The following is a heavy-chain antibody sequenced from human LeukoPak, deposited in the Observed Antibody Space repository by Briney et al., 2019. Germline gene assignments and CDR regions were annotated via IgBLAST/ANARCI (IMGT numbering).Heavy chain of an antibody. CDR3: ARGRVPAARGYNWFDP. V-gene: IGHV4-34*01. CDR1: GWSFNDYY. Sequence: SETLSLTRAVYGWSFNDYYRNWIRHPPGMGLEWIGEVNARGDTNYNPSPERRVTVSLYTSKNQFSLRLTSMIAADTAVYYCARGRVPAARGYNWFDPWGQGTLVTVSS. D-gene: IGHD2-2*01. J-gene: IGHJ5*02. CDR2: VNARGDT.